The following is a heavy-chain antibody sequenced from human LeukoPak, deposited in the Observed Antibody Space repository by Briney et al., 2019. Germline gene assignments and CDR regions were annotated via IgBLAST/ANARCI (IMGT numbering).Heavy chain of an antibody. D-gene: IGHD3-22*01. CDR2: IYYSGST. CDR1: GGSISSYY. Sequence: SETLSLTCTVSGGSISSYYWSWIRQPPGKGLEWIGYIYYSGSTNYNPSLKSRVTISVDTSKNQFSLKLSSVTAADTAVYYCARAYDSSGYYYSFDPWGQGTLVTLSS. V-gene: IGHV4-59*01. J-gene: IGHJ5*02. CDR3: ARAYDSSGYYYSFDP.